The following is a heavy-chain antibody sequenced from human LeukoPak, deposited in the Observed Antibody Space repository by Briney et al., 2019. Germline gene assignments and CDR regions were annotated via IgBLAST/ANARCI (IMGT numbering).Heavy chain of an antibody. CDR1: GFTFSTYN. CDR3: AIDRSRGSYECLFDY. D-gene: IGHD2-15*01. J-gene: IGHJ4*02. CDR2: ITSSSSYV. Sequence: GGSLRLSCEASGFTFSTYNMNWVRQAPGKRLEWVSSITSSSSYVFYADSVKGRFTISRDNSKNTLYLQMNRLRAEDTAVYYCAIDRSRGSYECLFDYWGQGTLVTVSS. V-gene: IGHV3-21*04.